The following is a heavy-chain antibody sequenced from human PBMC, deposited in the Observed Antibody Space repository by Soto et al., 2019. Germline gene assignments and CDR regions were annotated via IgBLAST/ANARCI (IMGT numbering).Heavy chain of an antibody. V-gene: IGHV3-33*01. J-gene: IGHJ6*02. CDR1: GFTFSSYG. CDR2: IWYDGSNK. CDR3: ARAPRYCSGGSCFVGGV. Sequence: PGGSLRLSCAASGFTFSSYGIHWVRQAPGKGLEWVAVIWYDGSNKYYADSVKGRFTISRDNSKNTLYLQMNSLRAEDTAVYYCARAPRYCSGGSCFVGGVWGQGTTVTVSS. D-gene: IGHD2-15*01.